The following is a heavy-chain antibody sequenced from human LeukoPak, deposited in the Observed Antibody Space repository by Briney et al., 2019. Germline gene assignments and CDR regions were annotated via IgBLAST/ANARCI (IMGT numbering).Heavy chain of an antibody. J-gene: IGHJ4*02. D-gene: IGHD3-10*01. CDR1: GFTFSSYA. Sequence: GGSLRLSCAASGFTFSSYAMHWVRQAPGKGREGVAVISYDGSNKYYADSVKGRFTISRDNSKNTLYLQMNSLRAEDTAVYYCARSPYGSGTPCWGQGTLVTVSS. CDR3: ARSPYGSGTPC. CDR2: ISYDGSNK. V-gene: IGHV3-30*04.